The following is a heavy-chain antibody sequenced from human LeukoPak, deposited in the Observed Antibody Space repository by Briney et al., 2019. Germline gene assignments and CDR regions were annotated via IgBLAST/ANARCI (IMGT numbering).Heavy chain of an antibody. Sequence: GGSLRLSCAASGFAFSQFTVHWVRQAPGKGLEWVAVISHDGYHEYYADSVKGRFTISRDNSKNTLYLQMNSLRAEDTAVYYCAKDSSPDYGDNGYFDYWGQGTLVTVSS. CDR2: ISHDGYHE. J-gene: IGHJ4*02. CDR3: AKDSSPDYGDNGYFDY. V-gene: IGHV3-30-3*01. D-gene: IGHD4-23*01. CDR1: GFAFSQFT.